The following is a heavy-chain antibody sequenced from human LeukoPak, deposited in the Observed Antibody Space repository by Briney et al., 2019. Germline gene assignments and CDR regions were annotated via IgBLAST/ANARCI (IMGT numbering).Heavy chain of an antibody. V-gene: IGHV3-48*02. CDR3: ARVGDGYSVNYFDY. D-gene: IGHD5-24*01. Sequence: GGSLRLSCAASGFTFSNYNMNRVRQAPGKGLEWVSYISSTSSTVYYADSVKGRFAVSRDNAKNSLYLQMNSLRDEDTAMFYCARVGDGYSVNYFDYWGQGTLVTVSS. J-gene: IGHJ4*02. CDR1: GFTFSNYN. CDR2: ISSTSSTV.